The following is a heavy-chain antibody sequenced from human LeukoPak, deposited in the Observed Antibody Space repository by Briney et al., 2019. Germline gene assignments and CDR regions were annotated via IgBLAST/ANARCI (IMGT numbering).Heavy chain of an antibody. V-gene: IGHV3-21*01. J-gene: IGHJ4*02. D-gene: IGHD3-22*01. CDR1: GFTFSSYS. CDR3: ERFPATGEEWLLLLDY. Sequence: GGSLRLSCAASGFTFSSYSMNWVRQAPGKGLEWVSAISSSSSYIYYADSVKGRFTISRENAKNSLYLQMNSLRAEDTAVSYCERFPATGEEWLLLLDYWGQGTLVTVSS. CDR2: ISSSSSYI.